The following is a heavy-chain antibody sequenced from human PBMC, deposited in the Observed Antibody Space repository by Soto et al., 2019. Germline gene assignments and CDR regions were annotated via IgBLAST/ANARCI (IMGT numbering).Heavy chain of an antibody. CDR3: ARDRYDTSKSYHLGDDY. J-gene: IGHJ4*02. CDR1: DFNSLSYG. Sequence: QVQLVQSGAEVKKPGASVKVSCKASDFNSLSYGFSWVRQAPGQGLEWMGCISGPNGNTNYALKYQGRFTMTTDTTTNTGSMELRSLRSVDKAVYFCARDRYDTSKSYHLGDDYWGQGTLVTVSS. D-gene: IGHD3-16*01. CDR2: ISGPNGNT. V-gene: IGHV1-18*01.